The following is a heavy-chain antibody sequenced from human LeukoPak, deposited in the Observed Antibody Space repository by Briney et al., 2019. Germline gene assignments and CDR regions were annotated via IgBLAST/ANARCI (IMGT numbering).Heavy chain of an antibody. Sequence: ASVKVSCKVSGYTLTELSMHWVRQAPGKGLEWMGGFDPEDGETIYAQRFQGRVTMTEDASTHTAYMELSRLRSQEPAVYYCATARGYCSCTSCSIGPFDIWAQGTMVTVPS. CDR1: GYTLTELS. V-gene: IGHV1-24*01. J-gene: IGHJ3*02. CDR2: FDPEDGET. CDR3: ATARGYCSCTSCSIGPFDI. D-gene: IGHD2-2*01.